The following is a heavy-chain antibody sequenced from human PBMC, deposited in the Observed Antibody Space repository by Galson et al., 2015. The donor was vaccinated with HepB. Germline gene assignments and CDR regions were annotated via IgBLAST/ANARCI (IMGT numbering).Heavy chain of an antibody. CDR1: GYTFTNFG. Sequence: SVKVSCKASGYTFTNFGISWVRQAPGQGLEWMGWISAHNGNTNYAQIMQGRVTMTADTSTSTAYMELRSLRSDDTAVYYCARVGPAAGFLGDWGQGTLVTVSS. J-gene: IGHJ4*02. CDR2: ISAHNGNT. V-gene: IGHV1-18*01. CDR3: ARVGPAAGFLGD. D-gene: IGHD6-25*01.